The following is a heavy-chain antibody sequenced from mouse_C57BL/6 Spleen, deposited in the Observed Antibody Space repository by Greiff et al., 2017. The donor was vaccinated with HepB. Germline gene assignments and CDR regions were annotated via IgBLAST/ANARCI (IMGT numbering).Heavy chain of an antibody. Sequence: EVQLVESGGGLVKPGGSLKLSCAASGFTFSDYGMHWVRQAPEKGLEWVAYISSGSSTISYADTVKGRFTISRDNAKNTLFLQMTSLRSEDTAMYYCAREGYYFDYWGQGTTLTVSS. CDR1: GFTFSDYG. CDR2: ISSGSSTI. CDR3: AREGYYFDY. V-gene: IGHV5-17*01. J-gene: IGHJ2*01.